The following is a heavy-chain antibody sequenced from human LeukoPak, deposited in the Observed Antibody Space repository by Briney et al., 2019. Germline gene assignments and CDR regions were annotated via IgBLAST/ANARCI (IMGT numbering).Heavy chain of an antibody. V-gene: IGHV4-34*01. D-gene: IGHD3-22*01. CDR2: INESGST. J-gene: IGHJ4*02. CDR1: GGSFTAYY. CDR3: ARAKYYYDSSGYYRFDY. Sequence: SETLSLTCTVYGGSFTAYYWSWIRQPPGKGLEWVGEINESGSTNYNPSLKSRVTISVDTSKNQFSLKLSSVTAADTAVYYCARAKYYYDSSGYYRFDYWGQGTLVTVSS.